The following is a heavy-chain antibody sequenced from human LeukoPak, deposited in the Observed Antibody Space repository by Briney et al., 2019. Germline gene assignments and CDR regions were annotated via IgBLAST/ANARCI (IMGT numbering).Heavy chain of an antibody. Sequence: GGSLKLSCAASGFTFSNAWMSWVRQAPGKGLEWVGRIKSKTDGGTTDYAAPVKGRFTISRDDSKNTLYLQMNSLKTEDTAVYYCTTDTVWSGNDYWGQGTLVTVSS. CDR2: IKSKTDGGTT. V-gene: IGHV3-15*01. J-gene: IGHJ4*02. CDR1: GFTFSNAW. D-gene: IGHD3-3*01. CDR3: TTDTVWSGNDY.